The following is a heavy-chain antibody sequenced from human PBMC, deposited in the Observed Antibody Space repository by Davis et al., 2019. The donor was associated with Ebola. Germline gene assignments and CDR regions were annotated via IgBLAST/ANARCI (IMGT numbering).Heavy chain of an antibody. D-gene: IGHD3-9*01. CDR2: IKDRNGNM. CDR3: ARDAGIRYVSLGY. J-gene: IGHJ4*02. V-gene: IGHV1-3*01. Sequence: SEPVPCMPSRYTLTDLDMHLVRQAPGHGLAWMGWIKDRNGNMRYSQQFQGRVTITSETSASTVYMELSMLRAEDTAVYYFARDAGIRYVSLGYWGQGTLVIVSS. CDR1: RYTLTDLD.